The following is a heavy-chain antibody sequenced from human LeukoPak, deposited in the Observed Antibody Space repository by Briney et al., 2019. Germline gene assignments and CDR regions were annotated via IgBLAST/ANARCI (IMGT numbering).Heavy chain of an antibody. CDR3: ASGGLFLRFDP. Sequence: SETLSLTCTVSGGSISSGSYYWSWIRQPAGKGLEWIGRIYTSGSTNYNPSLKSRVTISVDTSKNQFSLKLSSVTAADTAVYYCASGGLFLRFDPWGQGTLVTVSS. D-gene: IGHD3-10*01. V-gene: IGHV4-61*02. CDR1: GGSISSGSYY. CDR2: IYTSGST. J-gene: IGHJ5*02.